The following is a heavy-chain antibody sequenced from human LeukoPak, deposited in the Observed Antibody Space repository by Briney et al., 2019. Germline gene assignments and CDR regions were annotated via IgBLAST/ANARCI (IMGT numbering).Heavy chain of an antibody. J-gene: IGHJ4*02. CDR3: ARGAYYYDSSGYYPLIYYFDH. D-gene: IGHD3-22*01. Sequence: PGGSLRLSCAASGFTFSSYWMSWVRQAPGKGLEWVANIKQDGSEKYYVDSVKGRFTISRDNAKNSLYLQMDSLRAEDTAVYYCARGAYYYDSSGYYPLIYYFDHWGQGTLVTVSS. V-gene: IGHV3-7*01. CDR1: GFTFSSYW. CDR2: IKQDGSEK.